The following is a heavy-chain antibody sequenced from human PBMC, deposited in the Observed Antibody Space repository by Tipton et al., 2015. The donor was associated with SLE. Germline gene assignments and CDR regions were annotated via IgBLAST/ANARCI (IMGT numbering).Heavy chain of an antibody. J-gene: IGHJ4*02. CDR2: INHSGST. D-gene: IGHD3-3*01. CDR1: DGSLSGYY. Sequence: TLSLTCAVYDGSLSGYYWSWIRQSPGKGLEWIGEINHSGSTKYSSSLRSRVTISVDTFKNQFSLKLRSVTASDVAVYYCARQHYALWSPNHFDFWGQGMLVTVSS. V-gene: IGHV4-34*01. CDR3: ARQHYALWSPNHFDF.